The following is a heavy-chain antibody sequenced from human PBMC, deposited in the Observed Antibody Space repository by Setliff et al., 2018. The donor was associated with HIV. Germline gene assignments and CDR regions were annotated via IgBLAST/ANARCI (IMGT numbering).Heavy chain of an antibody. CDR1: GGSISSSTYY. CDR3: ARRDGYSYGFYFDY. V-gene: IGHV4-39*01. CDR2: IYYSGST. Sequence: SETLSLTCTVSGGSISSSTYYWGWIRQPPGKGLEWIGTIYYSGSTYYNPSLKSRLTISVDTSKNQFSLKLSSVTAADTAVYYCARRDGYSYGFYFDYWGQGTLVTRLL. J-gene: IGHJ4*02. D-gene: IGHD5-18*01.